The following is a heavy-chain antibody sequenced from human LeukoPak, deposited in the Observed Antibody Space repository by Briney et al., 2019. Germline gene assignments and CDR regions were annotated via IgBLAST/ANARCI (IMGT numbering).Heavy chain of an antibody. Sequence: SVTVSCTASGGTFSSYAIRWVRQAPGQGLEWMGRIIPILGIANYAQKFQGRVTITADKSTSTAYMELSSLRSEDTAVYYCAAGRSSGWTLDYWGQGTLVTVSS. CDR1: GGTFSSYA. V-gene: IGHV1-69*04. D-gene: IGHD6-19*01. CDR2: IIPILGIA. J-gene: IGHJ4*02. CDR3: AAGRSSGWTLDY.